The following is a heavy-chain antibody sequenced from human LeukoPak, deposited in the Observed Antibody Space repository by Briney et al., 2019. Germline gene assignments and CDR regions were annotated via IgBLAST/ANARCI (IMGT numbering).Heavy chain of an antibody. D-gene: IGHD3-10*01. Sequence: GGSLRLSCTASGFTFSTYWINWVRQSPGKGLVWVALINGDGSTTTHADSVKGRFTISRDNAKNTAYLQMNSLRDEDTAVYFCARDYAGSPDYWGRGTLVTVSA. CDR2: INGDGSTT. CDR1: GFTFSTYW. CDR3: ARDYAGSPDY. J-gene: IGHJ4*02. V-gene: IGHV3-74*03.